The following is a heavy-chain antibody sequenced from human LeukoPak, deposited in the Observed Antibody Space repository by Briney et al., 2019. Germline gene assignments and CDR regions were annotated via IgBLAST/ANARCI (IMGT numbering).Heavy chain of an antibody. V-gene: IGHV3-30*04. CDR3: AKKSLWSGPFDY. CDR1: GFTFSSYA. D-gene: IGHD3-3*01. CDR2: ISYDGSNK. J-gene: IGHJ4*02. Sequence: GGSLRLSCAASGFTFSSYAMHWVRQAPGKGLEWVAVISYDGSNKYYADSVKGRFTISRDNSKNTLYLQMNSLRAEDTAVYYCAKKSLWSGPFDYWGQGTLLTVSS.